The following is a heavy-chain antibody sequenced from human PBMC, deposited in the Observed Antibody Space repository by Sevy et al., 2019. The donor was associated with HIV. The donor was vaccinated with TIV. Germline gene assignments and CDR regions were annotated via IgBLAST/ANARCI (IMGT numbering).Heavy chain of an antibody. CDR3: AKDRSYLRGYCNNGGCYSFAY. Sequence: GGSLRLSCSASGFIFGSYGMTWVRQAPGKGLEWVSGISGSGSSTYYADSVKGRFTISRDNSKNTLYLQMNSLRVEDKAIYYCAKDRSYLRGYCNNGGCYSFAYWGQGTLVTVSS. V-gene: IGHV3-23*01. J-gene: IGHJ4*02. CDR2: ISGSGSST. D-gene: IGHD2-15*01. CDR1: GFIFGSYG.